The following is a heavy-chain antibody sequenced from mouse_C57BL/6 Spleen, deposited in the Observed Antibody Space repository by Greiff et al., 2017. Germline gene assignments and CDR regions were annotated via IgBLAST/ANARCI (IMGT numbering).Heavy chain of an antibody. CDR1: GFSLTSYG. CDR2: IWSGGST. J-gene: IGHJ3*01. CDR3: ARRDYDEGRFAY. V-gene: IGHV2-2*01. D-gene: IGHD2-4*01. Sequence: VKLKESGPGLVQPSQSLSITCTVSGFSLTSYGVHWVRQSPGKGLEWLGVIWSGGSTDYNAAFISRLSISKDNSKSQVFFKMNSLQADDTAIYYCARRDYDEGRFAYWGQGTLVTVSA.